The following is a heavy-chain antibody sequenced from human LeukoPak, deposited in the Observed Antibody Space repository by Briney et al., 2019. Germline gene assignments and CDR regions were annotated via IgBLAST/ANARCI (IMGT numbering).Heavy chain of an antibody. V-gene: IGHV4-4*02. CDR3: AREGGFYRPLDY. CDR1: GGSVTSTNW. Sequence: SETPSLTCDVSGGSVTSTNWWTWVRPPPGKGLEWIGEVHLDGRTNYNPSLKSRLIMSVDMPENHISLKLTSVTAADTAVYYCAREGGFYRPLDYSGQGTLVTVSS. D-gene: IGHD3-3*01. CDR2: VHLDGRT. J-gene: IGHJ4*02.